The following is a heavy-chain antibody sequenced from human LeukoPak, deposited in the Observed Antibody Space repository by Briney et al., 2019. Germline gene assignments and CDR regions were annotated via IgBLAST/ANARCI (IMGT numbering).Heavy chain of an antibody. D-gene: IGHD6-19*01. CDR3: ARRGYSSGWYYFDY. CDR2: IYYSGST. J-gene: IGHJ4*02. CDR1: SGPISIYH. Sequence: SETLSLTCSVSSGPISIYHGLWLRQPPGKGLEWIGYIYYSGSTNYNPSLKSRVTISADTSKNQFSLKLSSVTAADTAVYYCARRGYSSGWYYFDYWGQGALVTVAS. V-gene: IGHV4-59*08.